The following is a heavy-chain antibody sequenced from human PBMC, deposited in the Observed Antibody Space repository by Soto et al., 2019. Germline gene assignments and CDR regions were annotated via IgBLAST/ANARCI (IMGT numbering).Heavy chain of an antibody. CDR1: GFTFSSYS. J-gene: IGHJ6*02. V-gene: IGHV3-48*02. CDR3: AATYYDFWSGLTGYYFPHYYYGMDV. D-gene: IGHD3-3*01. Sequence: QSGGSLRLSCAASGFTFSSYSMNWVRQAPGKGLEWVSYISSSSSTIYYADSVKGRFTISRDNAKNSLYLQMNSLRDEDTAVYYCAATYYDFWSGLTGYYFPHYYYGMDVWGQGTTVTVSS. CDR2: ISSSSSTI.